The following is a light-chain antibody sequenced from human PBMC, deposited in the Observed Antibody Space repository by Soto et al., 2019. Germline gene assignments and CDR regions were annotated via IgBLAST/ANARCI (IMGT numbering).Light chain of an antibody. J-gene: IGKJ1*01. CDR1: QSVGKY. CDR3: QQYGGSPRT. CDR2: GAS. Sequence: VFAQAPGTLSLSPRERATLSCRASQSVGKYLAWYQQKPGQAPRLLIYGASTRATGIPDRFSGSGSGTDFTLTISRLEPEDFAVYYCQQYGGSPRTFCQGTKVDIK. V-gene: IGKV3-20*01.